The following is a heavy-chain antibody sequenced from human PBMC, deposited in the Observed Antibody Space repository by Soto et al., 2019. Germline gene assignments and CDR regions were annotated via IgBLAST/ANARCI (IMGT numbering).Heavy chain of an antibody. CDR1: GGSISSYY. CDR3: AGDYGGKAPNLYYFDY. Sequence: LSLTCTVSGGSISSYYWSWIRQPPGKGLEWIGYIYYSGSTNYNPSLKSRVTISVDTSKNQFSLKLSSVTAADTAVYYCAGDYGGKAPNLYYFDYWGQVTLVTVSS. CDR2: IYYSGST. D-gene: IGHD4-17*01. V-gene: IGHV4-59*01. J-gene: IGHJ4*02.